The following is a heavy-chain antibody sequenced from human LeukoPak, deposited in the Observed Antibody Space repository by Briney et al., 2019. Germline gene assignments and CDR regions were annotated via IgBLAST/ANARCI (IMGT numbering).Heavy chain of an antibody. J-gene: IGHJ4*02. CDR1: GGSISSSSHY. CDR2: IYYSGST. D-gene: IGHD6-19*01. Sequence: PSETLSLTCTVSGGSISSSSHYWGWVRQPPGKGLEWIGSIYYSGSTYYNPSLKSRVTISVDTSKNQFSLNLSSVTAADTAVYYCARNKAVSGTKYFDYWGQGTLVTVSS. CDR3: ARNKAVSGTKYFDY. V-gene: IGHV4-39*01.